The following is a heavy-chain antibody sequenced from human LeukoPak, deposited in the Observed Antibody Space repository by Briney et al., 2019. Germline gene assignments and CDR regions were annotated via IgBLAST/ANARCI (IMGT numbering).Heavy chain of an antibody. V-gene: IGHV4-39*01. Sequence: NSSETLSLTCTVSGGSISSSSYYSGWIRQPPGKGLEWIGSIYYSGSTYYNPTLKSRVTISVDTSKNQFSLKLSSVTAADTAVYYCARRRLTYCSSTSCYKENWFDPWGQGTLVTVSS. J-gene: IGHJ5*02. CDR1: GGSISSSSYY. D-gene: IGHD2-2*02. CDR2: IYYSGST. CDR3: ARRRLTYCSSTSCYKENWFDP.